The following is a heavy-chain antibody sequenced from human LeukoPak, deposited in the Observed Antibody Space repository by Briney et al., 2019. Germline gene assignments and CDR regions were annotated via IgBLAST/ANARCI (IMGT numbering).Heavy chain of an antibody. CDR1: GGSISGYY. D-gene: IGHD3-22*01. J-gene: IGHJ3*02. V-gene: IGHV4-59*08. CDR2: IHYSGST. Sequence: SETLSLTCTVSGGSISGYYWSWIRQSPGKGLVWIGDIHYSGSTNYNPSLKSRVTMSVDMSKNQFSLKLSSVTAADTALYYCARHFTYYYDSSGYPRDGFDIWGLGTMVTVSS. CDR3: ARHFTYYYDSSGYPRDGFDI.